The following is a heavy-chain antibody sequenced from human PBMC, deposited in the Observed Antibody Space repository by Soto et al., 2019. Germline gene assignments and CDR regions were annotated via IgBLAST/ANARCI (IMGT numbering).Heavy chain of an antibody. CDR1: GFTFSSYG. D-gene: IGHD2-15*01. Sequence: VQLVESGGGVVQPGRSLRLSCEASGFTFSSYGMHWVRQAPGKGLEWVAVISYDGSNKYYADSVKGRFTISRDNSKNTLYLQMNSLRAEDTAVYYCAKELYCSGGSCYSGSYYYYMDVWGKGTTVTVSS. CDR3: AKELYCSGGSCYSGSYYYYMDV. V-gene: IGHV3-30*18. J-gene: IGHJ6*03. CDR2: ISYDGSNK.